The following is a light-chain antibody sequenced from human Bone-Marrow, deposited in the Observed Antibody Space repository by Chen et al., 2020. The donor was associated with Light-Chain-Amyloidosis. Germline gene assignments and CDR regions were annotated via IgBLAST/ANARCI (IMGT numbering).Light chain of an antibody. J-gene: IGKJ4*01. CDR1: QGITNY. Sequence: AIRLIQSPSSLSASTGDIVTITCRASQGITNYLAWYQQRPGEAPHLLISAASTLHGGVPSRFNGTGSGTDFTLTITSLQSEDFATYFCQQYYTYPLTFGGGTKVDI. CDR3: QQYYTYPLT. V-gene: IGKV1-8*01. CDR2: AAS.